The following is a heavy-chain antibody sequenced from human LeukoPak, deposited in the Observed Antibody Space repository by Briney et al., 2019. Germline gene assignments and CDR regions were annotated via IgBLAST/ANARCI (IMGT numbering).Heavy chain of an antibody. D-gene: IGHD6-13*01. V-gene: IGHV3-21*01. Sequence: GGSLRLSCAASGFTFSSYSMNWVRQAPGKGLEWVSSISSSSSYIYYADSVKGRFTISRDNAKNPLYLQMNSLRAEDTAVYYCARAISDSSSWSGDAFDIWGQGTMVTVSS. CDR3: ARAISDSSSWSGDAFDI. CDR2: ISSSSSYI. CDR1: GFTFSSYS. J-gene: IGHJ3*02.